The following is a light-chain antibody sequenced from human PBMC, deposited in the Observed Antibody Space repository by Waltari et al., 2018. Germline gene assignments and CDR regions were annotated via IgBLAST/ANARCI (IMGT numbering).Light chain of an antibody. Sequence: DTQMTQSPSTLSAFVGDTVVIPCRASQSINNWLAWYQQKPGQAPKLLIYRASTLETGVPSRFSGSGAGTDFSLTINGLQPDDSATYYCQQYDTYPLTFGGGTKVEIK. J-gene: IGKJ4*01. CDR2: RAS. CDR3: QQYDTYPLT. CDR1: QSINNW. V-gene: IGKV1-5*03.